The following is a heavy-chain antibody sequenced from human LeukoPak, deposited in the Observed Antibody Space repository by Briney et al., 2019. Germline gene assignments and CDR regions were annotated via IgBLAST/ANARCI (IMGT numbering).Heavy chain of an antibody. CDR3: ARDNGSLYSYDAFDI. V-gene: IGHV3-21*01. J-gene: IGHJ3*02. CDR1: GFTFSSYS. Sequence: GGSLRLSCAASGFTFSSYSMNWVRQAPGKGLEWVSSISSSSSYIYYADSVKGRFTISRDNAKNSLYLQMNSLRAEDTAVYYCARDNGSLYSYDAFDIWGQGTMVTVSS. CDR2: ISSSSSYI. D-gene: IGHD4-11*01.